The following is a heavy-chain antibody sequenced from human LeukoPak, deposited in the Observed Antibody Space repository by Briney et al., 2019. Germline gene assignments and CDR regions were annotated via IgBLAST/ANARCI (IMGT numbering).Heavy chain of an antibody. J-gene: IGHJ4*02. CDR2: IYYSGST. V-gene: IGHV4-59*01. Sequence: SETLSLTCTVSGGSISSYHWSWIRQPPGKGLEWIGYIYYSGSTNYNPSLKSRVTISVDTSKNQFSLKLSSVTAADTAVYYCARAGYSSGWYDFDYWGQGTLVTVSS. CDR3: ARAGYSSGWYDFDY. CDR1: GGSISSYH. D-gene: IGHD6-19*01.